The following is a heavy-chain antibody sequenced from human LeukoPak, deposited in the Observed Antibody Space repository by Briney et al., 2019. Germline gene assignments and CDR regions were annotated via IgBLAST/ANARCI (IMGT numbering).Heavy chain of an antibody. CDR1: GGSISSGSYY. CDR3: ARVLLPVMYGSSWYEGDAFDI. J-gene: IGHJ3*02. Sequence: PSETLSLTCTVSGGSISSGSYYWRWIRQPAGKGLEWIGRIYTSGSTNYNSSLKSRVTISVDTSKNQFSLKLSSVTAADTAVYYCARVLLPVMYGSSWYEGDAFDIWGQGTMVTVSS. D-gene: IGHD6-13*01. CDR2: IYTSGST. V-gene: IGHV4-61*02.